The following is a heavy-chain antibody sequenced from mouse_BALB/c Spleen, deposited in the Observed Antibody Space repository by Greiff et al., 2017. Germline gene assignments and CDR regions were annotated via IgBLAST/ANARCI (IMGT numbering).Heavy chain of an antibody. CDR1: GYSFTGYF. D-gene: IGHD1-1*01. J-gene: IGHJ4*01. V-gene: IGHV1-20*02. Sequence: EVKLVESGPELVKPGASVKISCKASGYSFTGYFMNWVMQSHGKSLEWIGRINPYNGDTFYNQKFKGKATLTVDKSSSTAHMELRSLASEDSAVYYCARTTAMDYWGQGTSVTVSS. CDR3: ARTTAMDY. CDR2: INPYNGDT.